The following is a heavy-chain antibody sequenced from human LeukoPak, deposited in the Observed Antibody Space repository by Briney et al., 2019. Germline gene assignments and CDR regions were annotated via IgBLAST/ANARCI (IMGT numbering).Heavy chain of an antibody. Sequence: SVKVSCKASGGTFSSYAISWVRQAPGQGLEWMGGIIPIFGTANYAQKFQGRDTITADESTSTAYMELSSLRSEDTAVYYCAIDTVVTPNYYYYYGMDVWGQGTTVTVSS. CDR2: IIPIFGTA. CDR1: GGTFSSYA. D-gene: IGHD4-23*01. J-gene: IGHJ6*02. CDR3: AIDTVVTPNYYYYYGMDV. V-gene: IGHV1-69*13.